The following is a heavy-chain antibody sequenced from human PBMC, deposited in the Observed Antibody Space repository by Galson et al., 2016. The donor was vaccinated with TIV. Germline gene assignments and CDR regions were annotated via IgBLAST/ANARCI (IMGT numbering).Heavy chain of an antibody. CDR2: IYWDAER. Sequence: PALVKPTQTVTLPCNFSGFSLSSNGVGVSWMREPPGKALEWLALIYWDAERRYNPSLESRHSIIQDTSKNKVVLTLTNVAPVDTATYYCAHRRPLTYYFDFWGQGALVTVSS. V-gene: IGHV2-5*02. D-gene: IGHD2-21*01. J-gene: IGHJ4*02. CDR3: AHRRPLTYYFDF. CDR1: GFSLSSNGVG.